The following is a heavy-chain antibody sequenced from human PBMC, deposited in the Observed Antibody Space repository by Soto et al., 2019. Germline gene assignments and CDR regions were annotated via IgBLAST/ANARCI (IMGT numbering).Heavy chain of an antibody. CDR1: GGSISSHY. CDR2: IYYRGST. V-gene: IGHV4-59*11. J-gene: IGHJ6*02. CDR3: AGDGREASGMDV. D-gene: IGHD1-26*01. Sequence: SETLSLTCTVSGGSISSHYWSWVRQAPGKGLEWIGHIYYRGSTTYNPSLRSRSTISVDTSNNQFSLKLNSVTTADTAVYYCAGDGREASGMDVWGQGTKVTVSS.